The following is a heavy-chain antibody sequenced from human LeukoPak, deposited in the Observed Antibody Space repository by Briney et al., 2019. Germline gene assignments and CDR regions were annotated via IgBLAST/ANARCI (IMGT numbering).Heavy chain of an antibody. V-gene: IGHV3-23*01. D-gene: IGHD1-26*01. J-gene: IGHJ4*02. CDR3: ARDEGRWELRYFDY. CDR1: GFTFSSYA. CDR2: ISGSGGST. Sequence: GGSLRLSCAASGFTFSSYAMSWVRQAPGKGLEWVSAISGSGGSTYYADSVKGRFTISRDNAKNSLYLQMNSLRAEDTAVYYCARDEGRWELRYFDYWGQGTLVTVSS.